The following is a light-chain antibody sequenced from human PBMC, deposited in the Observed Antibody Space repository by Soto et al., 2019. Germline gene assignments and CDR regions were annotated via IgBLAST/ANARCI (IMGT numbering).Light chain of an antibody. J-gene: IGLJ2*01. Sequence: NFMLTQPHSVSESPGKTVTISCTPSSGAIASNNVQWYQQRPGSPPTTVIYEDNQSPSGVPDRFSGSIDSSSNSASLTISGLKTEDEADYYCQSYDSSNRVFGGGTKVTVL. CDR3: QSYDSSNRV. V-gene: IGLV6-57*04. CDR2: EDN. CDR1: SGAIASNN.